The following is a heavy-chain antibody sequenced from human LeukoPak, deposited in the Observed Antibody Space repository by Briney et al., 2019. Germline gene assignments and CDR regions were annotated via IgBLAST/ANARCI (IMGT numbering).Heavy chain of an antibody. J-gene: IGHJ4*02. V-gene: IGHV3-30-3*01. D-gene: IGHD3-10*01. Sequence: PGGSLRLSCAASGCTFSNYAMHWIRQAPGKGLEWVAVISYDGSIKYYADSLKGRFTISRDNSKNTLYLQMNSLRAEDTAVYYCARTLALYGSGSFFDFWGQGTLVTVSS. CDR1: GCTFSNYA. CDR2: ISYDGSIK. CDR3: ARTLALYGSGSFFDF.